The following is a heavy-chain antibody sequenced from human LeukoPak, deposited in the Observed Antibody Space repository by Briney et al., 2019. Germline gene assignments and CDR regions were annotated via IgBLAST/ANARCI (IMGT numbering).Heavy chain of an antibody. J-gene: IGHJ4*02. Sequence: SETLSLTRTVSGGSFTDYFWGWIRQPPGKGLEWIGSIYYSGRTFYNPSLKNRVSISLDTSKGQFSLNLDSVTAADTAVYFCTRDRAHGTQDYWGQGTLVTVS. CDR2: IYYSGRT. V-gene: IGHV4-39*07. D-gene: IGHD1-26*01. CDR1: GGSFTDYF. CDR3: TRDRAHGTQDY.